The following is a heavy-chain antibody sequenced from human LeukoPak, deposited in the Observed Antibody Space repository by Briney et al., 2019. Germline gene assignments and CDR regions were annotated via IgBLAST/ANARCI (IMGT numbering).Heavy chain of an antibody. V-gene: IGHV1-2*02. D-gene: IGHD3-16*01. CDR3: ARAFDYTAAYLHYYYMDV. CDR2: MNPNSGGT. CDR1: GYTFTSYD. J-gene: IGHJ6*03. Sequence: GASVKVSCKASGYTFTSYDINWVRQATGQGLEWMGWMNPNSGGTNYAQKFQGRVTMTRDTSISTAYMELSRLRSDDTAVYYCARAFDYTAAYLHYYYMDVWGKGTTVTVSS.